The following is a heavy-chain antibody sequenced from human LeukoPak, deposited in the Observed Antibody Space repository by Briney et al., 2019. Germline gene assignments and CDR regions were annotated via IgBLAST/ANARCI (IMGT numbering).Heavy chain of an antibody. Sequence: SETLSLTCAVYGGSFSGYYWSWIRQPPGKGLEWIGEINHGGSTNYNPSLKSRVTISVDTSKNQFSLKLSSVTAADAAVYYCARGNGEVEVAATDRARPYFDYWGQGTLVTVSS. V-gene: IGHV4-34*01. CDR2: INHGGST. D-gene: IGHD2-15*01. CDR1: GGSFSGYY. J-gene: IGHJ4*02. CDR3: ARGNGEVEVAATDRARPYFDY.